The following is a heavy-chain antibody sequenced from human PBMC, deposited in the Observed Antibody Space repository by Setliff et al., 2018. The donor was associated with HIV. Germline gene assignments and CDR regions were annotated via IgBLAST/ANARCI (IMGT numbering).Heavy chain of an antibody. V-gene: IGHV4-4*08. D-gene: IGHD3-22*01. J-gene: IGHJ4*02. CDR2: IYTTGST. Sequence: SETLSLTCTVSGDSISNYYWSWVRQPPGKGLEWIGYIYTTGSTNYNPSLKSRVTISVDTSKNQFSLKLSSVTAADTAVYYCARATGDSGYPRFFHYWGQGTLVTVSS. CDR1: GDSISNYY. CDR3: ARATGDSGYPRFFHY.